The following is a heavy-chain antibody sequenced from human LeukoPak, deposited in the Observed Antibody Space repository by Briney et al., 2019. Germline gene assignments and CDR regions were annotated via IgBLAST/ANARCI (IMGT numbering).Heavy chain of an antibody. CDR1: GFTFDDYA. J-gene: IGHJ4*02. D-gene: IGHD4-17*01. CDR2: ISWNGGSI. Sequence: PGGSLRLSCAASGFTFDDYAMHWVRQAPGKGLEWVAGISWNGGSIFYADSVKGRFTISRDNAKHSLYLQMNSLRAEDTALYYCAKDSIPTVTVTTGFDYWGQGTLVTVSS. CDR3: AKDSIPTVTVTTGFDY. V-gene: IGHV3-9*01.